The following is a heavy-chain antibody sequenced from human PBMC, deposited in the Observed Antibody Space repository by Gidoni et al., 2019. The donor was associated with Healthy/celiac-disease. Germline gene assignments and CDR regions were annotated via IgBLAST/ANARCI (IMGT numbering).Heavy chain of an antibody. CDR3: ATDLLYSSSGYYYGMDV. D-gene: IGHD6-6*01. V-gene: IGHV3-9*01. CDR2: ISWNSGSI. CDR1: GVTFADYA. Sequence: EVQLVESGGGVVQPGRSVRLSCAASGVTFADYAMHWVRQAPGKGLEWVSGISWNSGSIGYADSGKGRFTISRDNAKNSLYLQMNRLRAEDTALYYCATDLLYSSSGYYYGMDVLGQGPTVTVAS. J-gene: IGHJ6*02.